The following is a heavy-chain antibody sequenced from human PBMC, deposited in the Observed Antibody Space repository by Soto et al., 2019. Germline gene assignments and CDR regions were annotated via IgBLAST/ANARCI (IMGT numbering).Heavy chain of an antibody. V-gene: IGHV3-30-3*01. CDR2: ISYDGSTE. CDR1: GFTFSPYT. J-gene: IGHJ4*02. Sequence: QVQLVESGGGVVQPGRSLRLSCAASGFTFSPYTMHWVRQTPGKGLEWVAVISYDGSTEYNPDSVKGRFTISRDNSKNTVYLQMNSLRPEYTAIYYCARGGGFCGGDCYKGGIDYWGQGTLVTVAS. D-gene: IGHD2-21*02. CDR3: ARGGGFCGGDCYKGGIDY.